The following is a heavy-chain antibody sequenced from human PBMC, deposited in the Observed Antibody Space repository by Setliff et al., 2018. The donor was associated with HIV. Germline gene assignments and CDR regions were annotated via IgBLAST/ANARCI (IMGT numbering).Heavy chain of an antibody. D-gene: IGHD2-15*01. CDR2: ISVDSGDS. CDR3: ARVLIGGRDIVVGAHDY. V-gene: IGHV1-18*01. J-gene: IGHJ4*02. CDR1: GYTFRNQG. Sequence: ASVKVSCKASGYTFRNQGLSWVRQAPGQGPEWMGWISVDSGDSYYGQKFQDRVIMTPDKSKNTAYMELRSLRSDDSAIYYCARVLIGGRDIVVGAHDYWGQGTLVTVSS.